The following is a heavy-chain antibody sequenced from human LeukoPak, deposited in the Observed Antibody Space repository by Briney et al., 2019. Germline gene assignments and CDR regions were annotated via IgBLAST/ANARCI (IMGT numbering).Heavy chain of an antibody. CDR2: TYSSGST. Sequence: SETLSLTCTVSGGSISSGSYYWNWIRQPAGKGLEWIGRTYSSGSTYYNPSLKSRVTISVDTSKNQFSLKLRFVTAADTAVYYCARVRCSGGSCPYYYYYYYMDVWGKGTTVTVSS. CDR1: GGSISSGSYY. J-gene: IGHJ6*03. CDR3: ARVRCSGGSCPYYYYYYYMDV. V-gene: IGHV4-61*02. D-gene: IGHD2-15*01.